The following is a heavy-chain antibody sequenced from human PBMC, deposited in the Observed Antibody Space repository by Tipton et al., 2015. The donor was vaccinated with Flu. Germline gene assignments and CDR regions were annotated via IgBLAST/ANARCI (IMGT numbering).Heavy chain of an antibody. D-gene: IGHD4-11*01. V-gene: IGHV4-59*04. CDR3: ARRDYSNYVSDPKNWFDP. Sequence: TLSLTCTVSGGSIGSYYWNWIRQSPGKGLEWIGNAYHSGNTYYNPSLKSRVSISVDRSKNQFSLRLRAVTAADTAVYFCARRDYSNYVSDPKNWFDPWGQGTLVTVSS. CDR2: AYHSGNT. J-gene: IGHJ5*02. CDR1: GGSIGSYY.